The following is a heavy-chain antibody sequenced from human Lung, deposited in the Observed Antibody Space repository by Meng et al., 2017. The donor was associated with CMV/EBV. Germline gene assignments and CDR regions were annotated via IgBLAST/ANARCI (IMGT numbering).Heavy chain of an antibody. V-gene: IGHV7-4-1*02. J-gene: IGHJ4*02. D-gene: IGHD2-15*01. CDR3: ARPRGYCSNGNCYPDY. CDR2: TKANTGNP. Sequence: YAVTNYSLNCVRQAPGQGVGWMGWTKANTGNPTDAQGLKGQFVFALDTSVRTAYLQITGLKAEDTAVYYCARPRGYCSNGNCYPDYWGQGTLVTVSS. CDR1: YAVTNYS.